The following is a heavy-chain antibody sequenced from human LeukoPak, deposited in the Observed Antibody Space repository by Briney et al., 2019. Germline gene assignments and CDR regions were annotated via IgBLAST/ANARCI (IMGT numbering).Heavy chain of an antibody. CDR1: GFTFSSYW. CDR2: INSDGSST. V-gene: IGHV3-74*01. D-gene: IGHD2-8*01. J-gene: IGHJ4*02. Sequence: PGGSLRLSCAASGFTFSSYWMHWVRQAPGKGLVWVSRINSDGSSTSYADSVKGRFTISRDNAKNTLYLQMNRLRAEDTAVYYCARDIDGDSFDYWGQGTLVTVSS. CDR3: ARDIDGDSFDY.